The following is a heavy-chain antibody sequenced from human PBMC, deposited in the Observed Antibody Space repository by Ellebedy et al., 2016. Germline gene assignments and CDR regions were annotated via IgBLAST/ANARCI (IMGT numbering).Heavy chain of an antibody. J-gene: IGHJ4*02. V-gene: IGHV3-23*01. Sequence: GGSLRLXXVASDFTFSNYVMTWVRQAPGKGLEWVSSIGTTDGVTQYADPVNGRFTISRDNSKSTLFLQMNSLRVEDTAVYYCAKGGDFVTVPGALDWGQGTLVSVSS. CDR3: AKGGDFVTVPGALD. CDR1: DFTFSNYV. CDR2: IGTTDGVT. D-gene: IGHD2-2*01.